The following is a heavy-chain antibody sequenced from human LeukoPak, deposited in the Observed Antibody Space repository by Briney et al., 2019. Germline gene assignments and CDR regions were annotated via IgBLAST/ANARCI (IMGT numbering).Heavy chain of an antibody. D-gene: IGHD6-13*01. CDR3: ARPQEVGMAAAYGMDV. V-gene: IGHV4-39*07. Sequence: SETLSLTCTVSGGSISSSRYYWGWIRQPPGKGLEWIGSIYYSGSTYYNPSLKSRVTISVDTSKNQFSLKLSSVTAADTAVYYCARPQEVGMAAAYGMDVWGQGTTVTVSS. CDR2: IYYSGST. J-gene: IGHJ6*02. CDR1: GGSISSSRYY.